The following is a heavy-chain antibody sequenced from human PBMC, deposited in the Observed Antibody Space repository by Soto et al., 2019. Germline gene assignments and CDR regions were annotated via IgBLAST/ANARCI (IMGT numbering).Heavy chain of an antibody. CDR3: AKGGYYSLFDI. J-gene: IGHJ3*02. V-gene: IGHV4-4*02. CDR2: MYHSGGT. Sequence: QVQLQESGPGLVKPSGTLSLTCAVSGDSISSSDWWSWVRQPPGKGLEWIGEMYHSGGTNFNPSLKSRVTISMDKSKNQFSLKLTSVTAADTAVYYCAKGGYYSLFDIWGQGTMVTVSA. CDR1: GDSISSSDW. D-gene: IGHD3-16*01.